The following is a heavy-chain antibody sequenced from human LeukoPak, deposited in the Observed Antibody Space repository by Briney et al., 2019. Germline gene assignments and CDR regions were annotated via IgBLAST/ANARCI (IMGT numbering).Heavy chain of an antibody. D-gene: IGHD5-18*01. J-gene: IGHJ4*02. V-gene: IGHV3-74*01. CDR3: VRGGGYSYDPFDY. Sequence: TGGSLRLSCAASGFTFSRYWMHWVRQGPGKGLMWVSRINSDGSSTTYADPVKGRFTISRDNAKNTLYLQMNSLRAEDTAVYYCVRGGGYSYDPFDYWGQGTLVTVSS. CDR2: INSDGSST. CDR1: GFTFSRYW.